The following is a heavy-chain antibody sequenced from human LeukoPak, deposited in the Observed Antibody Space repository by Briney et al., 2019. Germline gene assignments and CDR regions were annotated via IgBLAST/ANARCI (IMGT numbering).Heavy chain of an antibody. V-gene: IGHV4-34*01. D-gene: IGHD6-6*01. CDR3: ARGRLVSSQPFDY. CDR2: INHSGST. Sequence: SETLSLTCAVYGGSFSGYYWSWIRQPPGKGLEWIGEINHSGSTNYNPSLKSRVTISADTSKNQFSLKLSSVTAADTAVYYCARGRLVSSQPFDYWGQGTLVTVSS. CDR1: GGSFSGYY. J-gene: IGHJ4*02.